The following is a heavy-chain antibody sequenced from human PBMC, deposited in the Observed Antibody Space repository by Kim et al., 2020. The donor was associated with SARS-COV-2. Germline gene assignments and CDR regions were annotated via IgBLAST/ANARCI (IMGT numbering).Heavy chain of an antibody. CDR3: AKDDVTYYDSSGYYDY. J-gene: IGHJ4*02. CDR1: GFTFSSYG. Sequence: GGSLRLSCTASGFTFSSYGMHWVRQAPGKGLEWVAVIWYDGSNKYYADSVKGRFTISRDNSKNTLYLQMNSLRAEDTAVYYCAKDDVTYYDSSGYYDYWGQGTLVTVSS. CDR2: IWYDGSNK. V-gene: IGHV3-33*06. D-gene: IGHD3-22*01.